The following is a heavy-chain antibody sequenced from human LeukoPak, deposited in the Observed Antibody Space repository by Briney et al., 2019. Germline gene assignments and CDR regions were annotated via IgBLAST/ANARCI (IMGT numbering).Heavy chain of an antibody. CDR3: ARGVDTSSHSSQLDP. D-gene: IGHD5-18*01. CDR2: IQSDGSKQ. V-gene: IGHV3-33*01. Sequence: GGFLRLSCATAGFTFSTFGIHWVRQTPGKGLEWAAAIQSDGSKQYYGDSVKGRFTISRDSSKNTVYLQMNSLRDEDTAVYYCARGVDTSSHSSQLDPWGQGTLVTVSS. CDR1: GFTFSTFG. J-gene: IGHJ5*02.